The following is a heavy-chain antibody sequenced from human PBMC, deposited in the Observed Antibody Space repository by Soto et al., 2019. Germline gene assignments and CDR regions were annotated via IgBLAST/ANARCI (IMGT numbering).Heavy chain of an antibody. D-gene: IGHD2-2*01. J-gene: IGHJ6*02. Sequence: QVQLVQSGAEVKKPGSSVKVSCKASGGTFSSYAISWLRQAPGQGLEWMGGIIPISGTANYAQKFQVRVTSAAEESTSTAYMERSSLRSEDTAVYYCARSQGSSTSLEIYYYYYYGMDVWGQGTTVTVSS. V-gene: IGHV1-69*01. CDR2: IIPISGTA. CDR1: GGTFSSYA. CDR3: ARSQGSSTSLEIYYYYYYGMDV.